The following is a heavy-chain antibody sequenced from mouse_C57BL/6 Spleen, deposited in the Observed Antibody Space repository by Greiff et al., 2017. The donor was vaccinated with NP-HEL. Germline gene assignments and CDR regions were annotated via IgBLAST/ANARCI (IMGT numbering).Heavy chain of an antibody. Sequence: VQLQQSGAELVRPGASVKLSCTASGFNIKDDYMHWVKQRPEQGLEWIGWIDPENGDTEYASKFQGKATITADTSSNTAYLQLSSLTSEDTAVYYCTRGYYSYYFDYWGQGTTLTVSS. V-gene: IGHV14-4*01. CDR2: IDPENGDT. D-gene: IGHD3-1*01. CDR1: GFNIKDDY. CDR3: TRGYYSYYFDY. J-gene: IGHJ2*01.